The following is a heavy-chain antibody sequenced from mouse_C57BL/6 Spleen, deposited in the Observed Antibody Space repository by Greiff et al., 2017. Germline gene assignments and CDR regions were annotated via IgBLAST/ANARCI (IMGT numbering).Heavy chain of an antibody. V-gene: IGHV1-74*01. CDR3: AIPPITAVVARGTMDY. D-gene: IGHD1-1*01. Sequence: QVQLQQPGAELVKPGASVKVSCKASGYTFTSYWMHWVKQRPGQGLEWIGRIHPSDSDTNYNQKFKGKATLTVDKSSSTAYMQLSSLTSEDSAVYYCAIPPITAVVARGTMDYWGQGTSVTVSS. CDR2: IHPSDSDT. CDR1: GYTFTSYW. J-gene: IGHJ4*01.